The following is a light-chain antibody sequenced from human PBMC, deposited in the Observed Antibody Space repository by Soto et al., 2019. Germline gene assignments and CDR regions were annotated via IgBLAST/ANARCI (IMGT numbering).Light chain of an antibody. CDR2: KAS. V-gene: IGKV1-5*03. CDR3: QQYNSYPMYT. Sequence: DIQMTQSPSTLSASVVDRVTITCRASQSISSWLAWYQQKPGKAPKLLIYKASSLESGVPLRFSGSVSGTEFTLTISSLQPDDFATYYCQQYNSYPMYTFGQGTKLEIK. J-gene: IGKJ2*01. CDR1: QSISSW.